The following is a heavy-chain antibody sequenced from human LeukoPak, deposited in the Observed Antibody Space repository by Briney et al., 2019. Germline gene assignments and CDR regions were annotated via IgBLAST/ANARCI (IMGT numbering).Heavy chain of an antibody. CDR1: GYTFTSYG. Sequence: GASVTVSFKASGYTFTSYGISWVRQAPGQGLGWMGWISAYNGNTNYAQKLQGRVTMTTDTSTSTAYMELRSLRSDDTAVYYCARDSYLQGYYFDYWGQGTLVTVSS. CDR3: ARDSYLQGYYFDY. V-gene: IGHV1-18*01. CDR2: ISAYNGNT. J-gene: IGHJ4*02.